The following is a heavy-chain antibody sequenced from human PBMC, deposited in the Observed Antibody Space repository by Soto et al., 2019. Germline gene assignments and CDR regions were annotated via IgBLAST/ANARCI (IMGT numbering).Heavy chain of an antibody. CDR3: AKDRRITFGGVIVKDYMDV. CDR2: ISGSGGST. D-gene: IGHD3-16*02. V-gene: IGHV3-23*01. J-gene: IGHJ6*03. CDR1: GFTFSSYA. Sequence: GGSLRLSCAASGFTFSSYAMSWVRQAPGKGLEWVSAISGSGGSTYYADSVKGRFTISRDNSKNTLYLQMNSLRAEDTAVYYCAKDRRITFGGVIVKDYMDVWGKGTTVTVSS.